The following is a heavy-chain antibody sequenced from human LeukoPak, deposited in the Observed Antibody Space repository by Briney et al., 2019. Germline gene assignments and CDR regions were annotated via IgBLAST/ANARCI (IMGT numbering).Heavy chain of an antibody. J-gene: IGHJ3*02. Sequence: PGGSLRLSCAASGFTFSGSAMHWVRQASGKGLEWVGRIRSKANSYATAYAASVKGRFTISRDDSKNTAYLQMNSLKTEDTAVYYCTSRLYYDILTGEPLDAFDIWGQGTMVTVSS. D-gene: IGHD3-9*01. V-gene: IGHV3-73*01. CDR2: IRSKANSYAT. CDR1: GFTFSGSA. CDR3: TSRLYYDILTGEPLDAFDI.